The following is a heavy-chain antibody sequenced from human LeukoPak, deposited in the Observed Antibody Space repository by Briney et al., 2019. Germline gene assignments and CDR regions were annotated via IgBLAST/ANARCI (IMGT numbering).Heavy chain of an antibody. CDR3: AKREIVGPTNYFQH. Sequence: GGSLRLSCAASGFTFRSYAMSWVRQAPGKGLEWVATISGSGGSTYYADSVKGRFTISGDNSRDTLYLQMNGLRAEDTAVYFCAKREIVGPTNYFQHWGQGTLVTVSS. V-gene: IGHV3-23*01. D-gene: IGHD1-26*01. J-gene: IGHJ1*01. CDR1: GFTFRSYA. CDR2: ISGSGGST.